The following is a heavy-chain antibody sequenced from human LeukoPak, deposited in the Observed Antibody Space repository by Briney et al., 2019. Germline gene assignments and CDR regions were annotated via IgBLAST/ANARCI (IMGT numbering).Heavy chain of an antibody. V-gene: IGHV5-51*01. CDR2: IYPGDSDT. Sequence: GESLKISCMGSGYSSSSQWIGWVRQMPGKGLEWMGLIYPGDSDTRYSPSFQGQVTISADKSISTAYLQRSSLKASDTAMYYCARGGGVVTATPDFDYWGQGTLVTVSS. D-gene: IGHD2-15*01. J-gene: IGHJ4*02. CDR3: ARGGGVVTATPDFDY. CDR1: GYSSSSQW.